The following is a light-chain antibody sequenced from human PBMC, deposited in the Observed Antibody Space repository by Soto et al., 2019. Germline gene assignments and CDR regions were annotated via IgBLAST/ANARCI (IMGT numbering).Light chain of an antibody. J-gene: IGLJ3*02. CDR2: GNS. V-gene: IGLV1-40*01. CDR1: SSNIGAGYG. CDR3: QSYGSSRGGLWV. Sequence: QLVLTQPPSVSGAPGQRVTISCTGSSSNIGAGYGVHWYQQLPGTAPKLLIYGNSNRPSGVPDRFSGSKSGTSASLAITGLRDADEADYYCQSYGSSRGGLWVFGGGTKLTVL.